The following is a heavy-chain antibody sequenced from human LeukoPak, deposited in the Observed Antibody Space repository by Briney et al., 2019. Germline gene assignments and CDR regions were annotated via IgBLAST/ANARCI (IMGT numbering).Heavy chain of an antibody. V-gene: IGHV3-23*01. CDR2: ITHSGETT. J-gene: IGHJ5*02. D-gene: IGHD6-19*01. CDR3: AKVYDRVAVAVGFIDP. Sequence: GGSLRLSCAASGSTFDTYAMTWVRQAPGKGLEWVSTITHSGETTHYADSVKGRFTISRDNSKNTLYLQMNSLRAEDTAVYYCAKVYDRVAVAVGFIDPWGQGTLVTVSS. CDR1: GSTFDTYA.